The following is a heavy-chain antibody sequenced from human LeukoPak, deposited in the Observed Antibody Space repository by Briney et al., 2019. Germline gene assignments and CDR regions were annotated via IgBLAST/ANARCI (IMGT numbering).Heavy chain of an antibody. D-gene: IGHD3-10*01. CDR2: ISGSGGST. Sequence: GGSLRLSCAASGFTFSSYALSWVRQAPGKGLEWVSAISGSGGSTYYADSVKGRFTISRDNSKNTLYLQMNSLRAEDTAVYYCAKEKETYYYGSGSYFPSYYYYGMDVWGQGTTVTVSS. J-gene: IGHJ6*02. V-gene: IGHV3-23*01. CDR1: GFTFSSYA. CDR3: AKEKETYYYGSGSYFPSYYYYGMDV.